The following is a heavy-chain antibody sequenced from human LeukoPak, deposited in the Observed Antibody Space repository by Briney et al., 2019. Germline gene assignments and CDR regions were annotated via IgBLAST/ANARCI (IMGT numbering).Heavy chain of an antibody. Sequence: PSETLSLTCTVSGGSISSSSYYWGWIRQPPGKGLEWIGSIYHSGSTYYNPSLKSRVTISVDRSKNQFSLKLSSVTAADTAVYYCARGPGDYEYFQHWGQGTLVTVSS. CDR1: GGSISSSSYY. J-gene: IGHJ1*01. D-gene: IGHD4-17*01. CDR3: ARGPGDYEYFQH. V-gene: IGHV4-39*07. CDR2: IYHSGST.